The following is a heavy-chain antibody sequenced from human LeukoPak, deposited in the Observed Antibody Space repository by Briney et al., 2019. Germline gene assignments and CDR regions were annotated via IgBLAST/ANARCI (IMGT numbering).Heavy chain of an antibody. V-gene: IGHV3-48*02. CDR1: GFTFSTYS. Sequence: GGSLRLSCAASGFTFSTYSMNWVRQAPGKGLEWVSYISSSSSPIYYADSVKGRFTISRDNAKNSLYLQMNSLRDEDTAVYYCVRDRFYSFDYWGQGTLVTVSS. J-gene: IGHJ4*02. CDR3: VRDRFYSFDY. CDR2: ISSSSSPI.